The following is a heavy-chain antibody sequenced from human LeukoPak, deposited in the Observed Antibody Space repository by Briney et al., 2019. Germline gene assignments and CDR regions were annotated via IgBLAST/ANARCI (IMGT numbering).Heavy chain of an antibody. J-gene: IGHJ4*02. D-gene: IGHD3-3*01. Sequence: PSETLSLTCAVYGGSFSGYYWGWIRQPPGKGLGWIGSIYYSGSTYYNPSLKSRVTISVDTSKNQFSLKLSSVTAAETAVYYCATGGRLRSAPAVDYWGQGTLVTVSS. V-gene: IGHV4-39*01. CDR3: ATGGRLRSAPAVDY. CDR1: GGSFSGYY. CDR2: IYYSGST.